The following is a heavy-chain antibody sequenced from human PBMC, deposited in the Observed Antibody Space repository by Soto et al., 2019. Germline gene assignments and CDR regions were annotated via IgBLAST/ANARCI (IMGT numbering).Heavy chain of an antibody. CDR3: AKGWYYYYYMDV. Sequence: GGSLRLSCAASGFTFTSYGMSWVRQAPGKGLEWVSGISGSGGTTYYADSVKGRFTISRDNSKNTFYLQMNRLRAEDTAIYYCAKGWYYYYYMDVWGKGTTVTVSS. CDR2: ISGSGGTT. V-gene: IGHV3-23*01. CDR1: GFTFTSYG. D-gene: IGHD6-13*01. J-gene: IGHJ6*03.